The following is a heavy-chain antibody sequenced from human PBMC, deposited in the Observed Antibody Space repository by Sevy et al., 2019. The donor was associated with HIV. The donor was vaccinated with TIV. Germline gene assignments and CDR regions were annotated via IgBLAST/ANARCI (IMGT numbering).Heavy chain of an antibody. CDR1: GFNVNDIY. CDR3: ARDWGVGNYRAMDV. Sequence: GGSLRLSCAASGFNVNDIYINWVRQAPGKGLEWVSVMYSGGGTYYADSVKGRFTTSRDDSKNTLYLQMSSLRVEDAAVYYCARDWGVGNYRAMDVWGPGTTVTVSS. V-gene: IGHV3-53*01. CDR2: MYSGGGT. J-gene: IGHJ6*02. D-gene: IGHD3-16*01.